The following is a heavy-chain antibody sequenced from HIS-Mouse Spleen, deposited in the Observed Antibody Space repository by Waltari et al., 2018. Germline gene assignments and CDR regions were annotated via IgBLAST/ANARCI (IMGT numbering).Heavy chain of an antibody. Sequence: QVQMVESGGGLVQPGRSLRLSCAASGFAVSSYGFHWVRQAPGKGREWVAVISYDGSNKYYADSVKGRFTISRDNSKNTLYLQMNSLRAEDTAVYYCAKLHVDTAMADDYWGQGTLVTVSS. CDR3: AKLHVDTAMADDY. CDR2: ISYDGSNK. V-gene: IGHV3-30*18. CDR1: GFAVSSYG. D-gene: IGHD5-18*01. J-gene: IGHJ4*02.